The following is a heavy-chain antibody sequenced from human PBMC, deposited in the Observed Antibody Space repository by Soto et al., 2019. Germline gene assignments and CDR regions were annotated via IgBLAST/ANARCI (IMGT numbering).Heavy chain of an antibody. CDR1: GFTFSSYD. CDR2: IGTTGDT. V-gene: IGHV3-13*04. Sequence: GGSLRLSCSASGFTFSSYDMHWVRQGTGKGLEWVSAIGTTGDTYYAGSVKGRFTISRENAKNSLYLQMNSLRAGDTAIYFCARAIGPTIFDYWGQGTLVTVS. D-gene: IGHD3-22*01. J-gene: IGHJ4*02. CDR3: ARAIGPTIFDY.